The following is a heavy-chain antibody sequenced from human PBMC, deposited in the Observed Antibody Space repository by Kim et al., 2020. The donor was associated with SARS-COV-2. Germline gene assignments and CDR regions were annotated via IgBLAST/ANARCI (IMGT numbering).Heavy chain of an antibody. CDR2: IYYSGST. Sequence: SETLSLTCTVSGGSISSSSYYWGWIRQPPGKGLEWIGSIYYSGSTYYNPSLKSRVTISVDTSKNQFSLKLSSVTAADTAVYYCARQARREHIVARHDWFDPWGQGTLVTVSS. D-gene: IGHD2-15*01. CDR1: GGSISSSSYY. V-gene: IGHV4-39*01. J-gene: IGHJ5*02. CDR3: ARQARREHIVARHDWFDP.